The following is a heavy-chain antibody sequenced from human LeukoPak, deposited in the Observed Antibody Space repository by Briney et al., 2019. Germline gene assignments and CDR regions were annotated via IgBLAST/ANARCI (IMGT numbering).Heavy chain of an antibody. CDR3: AHAMRFGSYFDY. CDR2: INAGNGNT. J-gene: IGHJ4*02. Sequence: ASVKVSCKASGYTFTSYAMHWVRQAPGQRLEWMGWINAGNGNTKYSQKFQGRVTITRDTSASTAYMELSSLRSEDTAVYYCAHAMRFGSYFDYWSQGTLVTVSS. V-gene: IGHV1-3*01. D-gene: IGHD3-10*01. CDR1: GYTFTSYA.